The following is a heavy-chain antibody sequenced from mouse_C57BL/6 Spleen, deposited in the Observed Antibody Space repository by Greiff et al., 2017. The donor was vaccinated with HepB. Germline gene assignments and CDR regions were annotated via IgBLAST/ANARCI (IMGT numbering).Heavy chain of an antibody. D-gene: IGHD2-3*01. J-gene: IGHJ2*01. CDR1: GFNIKDDY. Sequence: VQLQQSGAELGRPGASVKLSCTASGFNIKDDYMDWVKQRPEKGREGSGRSDPEKGDTEYGSKFQGKDTITADTSSNTAYLQLSSLTSEDTAVYYCTTDGYWSYWGQGTTLTVSS. V-gene: IGHV14-4*01. CDR3: TTDGYWSY. CDR2: SDPEKGDT.